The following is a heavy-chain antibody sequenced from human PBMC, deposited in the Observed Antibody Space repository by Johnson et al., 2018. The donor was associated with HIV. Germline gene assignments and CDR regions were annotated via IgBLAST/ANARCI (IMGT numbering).Heavy chain of an antibody. CDR2: IRYDGSNK. CDR3: ARGPIADDAFDI. V-gene: IGHV3-30*02. J-gene: IGHJ3*02. D-gene: IGHD3-16*02. Sequence: QVQLVESGGGVVQPGGSLRLSCAASGFTFSSYGMHWVRQAPGKGLEWVAFIRYDGSNKYYADSVTGRFTISRDNSKNTLYLQMNSLRAEDTAVYFCARGPIADDAFDIWGQGTMVTVSS. CDR1: GFTFSSYG.